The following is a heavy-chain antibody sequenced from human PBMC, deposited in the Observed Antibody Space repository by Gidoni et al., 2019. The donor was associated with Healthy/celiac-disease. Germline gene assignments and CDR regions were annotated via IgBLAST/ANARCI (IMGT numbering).Heavy chain of an antibody. J-gene: IGHJ4*02. D-gene: IGHD4-17*01. CDR3: ATYGGNSDDGYYFDY. CDR1: GGSISSSSYY. CDR2: IYYSGST. Sequence: QLQLQESGPGLVKPSETLSLTCTVSGGSISSSSYYWGWIRQPPGKGLEWIGSIYYSGSTYYNPSLKSRVTISVDTSKNQFSLKLSSVTAADTAVYYCATYGGNSDDGYYFDYWGQGTLVTVSS. V-gene: IGHV4-39*01.